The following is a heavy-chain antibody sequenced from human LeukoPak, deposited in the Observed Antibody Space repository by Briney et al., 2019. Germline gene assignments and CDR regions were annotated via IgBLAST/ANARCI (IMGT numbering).Heavy chain of an antibody. CDR1: GFTVSSNY. Sequence: PGGSLRLSCAASGFTVSSNYMSWVRQAPGKGLEWVSVIYSGGSTYYADSVMGRFTISRDNSKNTLYLQMNSLRAEDTAVYYCASVVRGVIIFDYWGQGTLVTVSS. D-gene: IGHD3-10*01. CDR2: IYSGGST. J-gene: IGHJ4*02. CDR3: ASVVRGVIIFDY. V-gene: IGHV3-66*01.